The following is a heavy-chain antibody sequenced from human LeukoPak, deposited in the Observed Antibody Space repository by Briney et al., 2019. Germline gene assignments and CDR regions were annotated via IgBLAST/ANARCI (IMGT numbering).Heavy chain of an antibody. CDR1: GFTFSSYA. CDR3: AKYRKTLTFGGVIVAGFDY. V-gene: IGHV3-23*01. J-gene: IGHJ4*02. Sequence: GGSLRLSCAASGFTFSSYAMSWVRQAPGKGLEWVSAISGSGGSTYYADSVKGRFTISSDNSKNTLYLQMNSLRAEDTAVYYCAKYRKTLTFGGVIVAGFDYWGQGTLVTVSS. D-gene: IGHD3-16*02. CDR2: ISGSGGST.